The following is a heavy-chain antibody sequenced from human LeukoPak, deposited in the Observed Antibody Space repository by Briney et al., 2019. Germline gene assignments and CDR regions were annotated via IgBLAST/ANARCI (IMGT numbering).Heavy chain of an antibody. CDR2: IYYSGST. J-gene: IGHJ4*02. CDR3: ACYYGYSYGSFDY. Sequence: SETLSLTCTVSGGSISSGDYYWSGIRQPPGKGLEWIGYIYYSGSTYYNPSLKSRVTISVDTSKNQFSLKLSSVTAADTAVYYCACYYGYSYGSFDYWGQGTLVSVPS. CDR1: GGSISSGDYY. V-gene: IGHV4-30-4*01. D-gene: IGHD5-18*01.